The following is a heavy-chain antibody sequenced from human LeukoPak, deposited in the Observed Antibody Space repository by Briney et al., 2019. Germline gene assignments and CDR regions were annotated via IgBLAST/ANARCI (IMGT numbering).Heavy chain of an antibody. D-gene: IGHD6-13*01. V-gene: IGHV1-69*13. CDR2: IIPIFGTA. CDR3: ARDGGAAAGTDY. CDR1: GGTFSSYA. Sequence: SVKVSCKASGGTFSSYAISWVRQAPGQGLEWMGGIIPIFGTANYAQKFQGRVTITADESTSTAYMELSSLRSEDTAVYYCARDGGAAAGTDYWGQGTLVTVSS. J-gene: IGHJ4*02.